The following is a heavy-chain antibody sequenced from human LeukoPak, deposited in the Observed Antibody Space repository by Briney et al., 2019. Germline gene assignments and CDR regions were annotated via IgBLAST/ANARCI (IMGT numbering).Heavy chain of an antibody. CDR1: GFTFSGYW. Sequence: PGGSLRLSCAASGFTFSGYWIHWVRQAPVKGLEWVSRVNSDGSRTDYADSVKGRFTISRDNAKNTLYLHMHSLRPEDTAVYYCTRSPYRSSWTFEYWGQGTLVSVPS. J-gene: IGHJ4*02. V-gene: IGHV3-74*01. D-gene: IGHD6-13*01. CDR3: TRSPYRSSWTFEY. CDR2: VNSDGSRT.